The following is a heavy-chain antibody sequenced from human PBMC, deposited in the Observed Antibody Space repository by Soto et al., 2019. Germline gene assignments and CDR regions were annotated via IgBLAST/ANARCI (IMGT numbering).Heavy chain of an antibody. J-gene: IGHJ6*02. V-gene: IGHV3-49*04. D-gene: IGHD3-3*01. Sequence: PGGSLRLSCTASGFTFGDYAMSWVRQAPGKGLEWVGFIRSKAYGGTTEYAASVKGRFTISRDDSKSIAYLQMNSLKTEDTAVYYCTRGFLEWSLHYYYGMDVWGQGTTVTVSS. CDR3: TRGFLEWSLHYYYGMDV. CDR2: IRSKAYGGTT. CDR1: GFTFGDYA.